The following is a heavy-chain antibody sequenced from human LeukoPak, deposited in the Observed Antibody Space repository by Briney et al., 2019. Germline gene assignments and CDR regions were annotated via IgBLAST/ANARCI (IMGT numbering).Heavy chain of an antibody. D-gene: IGHD6-13*01. V-gene: IGHV4-4*02. Sequence: PSGTLSLTCAVSGGSISSSNWWSWVRQPPGKGLEWIGEIYHSGSTNYNPSLKSRVTISVDKSKNQFSLKLSSVTAADTAVYYCASDRIAAAGKDGGGYWGQGTLVTVSS. CDR2: IYHSGST. J-gene: IGHJ4*02. CDR1: GGSISSSNW. CDR3: ASDRIAAAGKDGGGY.